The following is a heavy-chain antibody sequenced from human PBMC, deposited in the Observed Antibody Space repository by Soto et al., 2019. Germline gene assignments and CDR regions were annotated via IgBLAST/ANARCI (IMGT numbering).Heavy chain of an antibody. J-gene: IGHJ4*02. D-gene: IGHD3-9*01. V-gene: IGHV3-23*01. CDR3: ATTSPRDYYDILTGYYTPHLDY. CDR2: ISGSGGST. CDR1: GFTFSSYA. Sequence: LSLTCAASGFTFSSYAMSWVRQAPGKGLEWVSAISGSGGSTYYADSVKGRFTISRDNSKNTLYLQMNSLRAEDTAVYYCATTSPRDYYDILTGYYTPHLDYWGQGTLVTVSS.